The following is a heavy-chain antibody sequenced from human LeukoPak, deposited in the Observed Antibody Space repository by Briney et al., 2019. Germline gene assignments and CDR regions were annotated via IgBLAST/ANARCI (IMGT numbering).Heavy chain of an antibody. D-gene: IGHD6-13*01. J-gene: IGHJ4*02. V-gene: IGHV3-23*01. CDR3: AKGHSSSWPYYFDY. CDR2: ISGSGGST. Sequence: GGSLRLCCAASGYTFSSYAMSWVRQAPGKGLEWVSAISGSGGSTYYADSVKGRFTISRDNSKNTLYLQMNSLRAEDTAVYYCAKGHSSSWPYYFDYWGQGTLVTVSS. CDR1: GYTFSSYA.